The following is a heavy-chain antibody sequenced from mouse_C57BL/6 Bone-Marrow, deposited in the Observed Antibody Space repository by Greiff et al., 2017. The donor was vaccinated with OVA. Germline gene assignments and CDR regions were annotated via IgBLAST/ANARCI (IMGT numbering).Heavy chain of an antibody. CDR1: GYTFTSYD. J-gene: IGHJ4*01. CDR3: ARMEICITTVVARAMDY. CDR2: IYPRDGST. Sequence: QVQLQQSGPELVKPGASVKLSCKASGYTFTSYDINWVKQRPGQGLEWIGWIYPRDGSTKYNEKFKGKATLTVDTSSSTAYMEIHSLTSEDSAVYFCARMEICITTVVARAMDYWGQGTSVTVSS. V-gene: IGHV1-85*01. D-gene: IGHD1-1*01.